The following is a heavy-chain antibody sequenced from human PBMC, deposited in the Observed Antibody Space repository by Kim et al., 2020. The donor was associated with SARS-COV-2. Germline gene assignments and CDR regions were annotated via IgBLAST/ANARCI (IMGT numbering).Heavy chain of an antibody. J-gene: IGHJ4*02. Sequence: YADSVKGRYTISRDNSKNTLYLQMNSLRAEVTAVYYCAKDTITIRGFYYWCQGTLVTVSS. D-gene: IGHD3-3*01. CDR3: AKDTITIRGFYY. V-gene: IGHV3-23*01.